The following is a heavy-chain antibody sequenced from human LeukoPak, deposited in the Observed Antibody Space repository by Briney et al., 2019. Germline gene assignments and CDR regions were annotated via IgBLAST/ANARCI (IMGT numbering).Heavy chain of an antibody. J-gene: IGHJ6*03. CDR1: GYTFTSYY. CDR2: INPSGGST. Sequence: ASVKVSCKASGYTFTSYYMHWVRQAPGQGLEWMGIINPSGGSTSYAQKFQGRVTMTRDMSTSTVYMELSSLRSEDTAVYYCAREGRWLQFSRYYMDVWGKGTTVTVSS. V-gene: IGHV1-46*01. CDR3: AREGRWLQFSRYYMDV. D-gene: IGHD5-24*01.